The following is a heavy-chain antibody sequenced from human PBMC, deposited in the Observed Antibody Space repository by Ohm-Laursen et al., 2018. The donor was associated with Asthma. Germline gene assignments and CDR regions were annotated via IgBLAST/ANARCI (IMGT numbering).Heavy chain of an antibody. CDR3: AKDLKMGAAGTAAFDI. J-gene: IGHJ3*02. Sequence: SSLRLSCAASGFTFSSYGMHWVRQAPGKGLEWVAVISYDGSNKYYADSVKGRFTISRDNSKNTLYLQMNSLRAEDTAVYYCAKDLKMGAAGTAAFDIWGQGTMVTVSS. V-gene: IGHV3-30*18. CDR1: GFTFSSYG. D-gene: IGHD6-13*01. CDR2: ISYDGSNK.